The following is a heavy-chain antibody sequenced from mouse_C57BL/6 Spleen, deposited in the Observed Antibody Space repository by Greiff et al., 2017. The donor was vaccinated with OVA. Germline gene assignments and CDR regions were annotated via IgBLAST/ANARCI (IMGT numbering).Heavy chain of an antibody. CDR3: ARFIRTTDWYFDV. CDR1: GYTFTSYW. J-gene: IGHJ1*03. CDR2: IHTNSGST. D-gene: IGHD1-1*01. V-gene: IGHV1-64*01. Sequence: QVQLQQPGAELVKPGASVKLSCKASGYTFTSYWMNWVKQRPGQGLEWIGMIHTNSGSTNYNEKFKSKPTLTLYKSSTTAYMQLSSLTSEDSAVYYCARFIRTTDWYFDVWGTGTTVTVSS.